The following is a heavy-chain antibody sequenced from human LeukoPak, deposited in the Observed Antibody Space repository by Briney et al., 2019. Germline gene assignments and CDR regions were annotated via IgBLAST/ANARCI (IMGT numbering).Heavy chain of an antibody. V-gene: IGHV4-59*01. CDR1: GGSISSYY. D-gene: IGHD2-15*01. CDR2: IYYSGST. J-gene: IGHJ4*02. CDR3: ARGEGGPFDY. Sequence: SETLSLTCTVSGGSISSYYWSWIRQPPGKGLEWIGYIYYSGSTNYNPSLKSRVTISVDTSKNQFSLKLCSVTAADTAVYYCARGEGGPFDYWGQGTLVTVSS.